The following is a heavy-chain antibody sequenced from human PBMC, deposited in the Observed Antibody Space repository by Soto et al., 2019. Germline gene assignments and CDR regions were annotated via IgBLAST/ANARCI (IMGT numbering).Heavy chain of an antibody. D-gene: IGHD1-26*01. J-gene: IGHJ4*02. CDR1: GGSIRSSNW. CDR3: AREGRVGGTRPFEY. Sequence: QVQLQESGPGLVKPSGTLSLICAVSGGSIRSSNWWSWVRQPPGKGLEWIGEIYHSGSTNYNPSLKSRVTISVDTSKNHFSLRLRSVTVADTAVYYCAREGRVGGTRPFEYWGQGTLVTVSS. V-gene: IGHV4-4*02. CDR2: IYHSGST.